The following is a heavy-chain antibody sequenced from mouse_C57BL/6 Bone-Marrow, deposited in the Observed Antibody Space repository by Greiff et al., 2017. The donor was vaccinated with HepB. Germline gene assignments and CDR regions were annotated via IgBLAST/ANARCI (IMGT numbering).Heavy chain of an antibody. CDR3: APFITTVVAPFAY. CDR2: IHPNSGST. Sequence: VKLQQPGAELVKPGASVKLSCKASGYTFTSYWMHWVKQRPGQGLEWIGMIHPNSGSTNYNEKFKSKATLTVDKSSSTAYMQLSSLTSEDSAVYYCAPFITTVVAPFAYWGQGTLVTVSA. CDR1: GYTFTSYW. V-gene: IGHV1-64*01. J-gene: IGHJ3*01. D-gene: IGHD1-1*01.